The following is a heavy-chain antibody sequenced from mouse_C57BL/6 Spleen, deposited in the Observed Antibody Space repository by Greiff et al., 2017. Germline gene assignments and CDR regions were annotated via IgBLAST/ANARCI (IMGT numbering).Heavy chain of an antibody. D-gene: IGHD2-4*01. CDR1: GYSITSGYD. Sequence: EVKVEESGPGMVKPSQSLSLTCTVTGYSITSGYDWHWIRHFPGNKLEWMGYISYSGSTNYNPTLKSRSSITHDTSKNHFFLKLNAVTTEDTATYYCARRDDYDGGAFDYWGQGTTLTVSS. V-gene: IGHV3-1*01. J-gene: IGHJ2*01. CDR3: ARRDDYDGGAFDY. CDR2: ISYSGST.